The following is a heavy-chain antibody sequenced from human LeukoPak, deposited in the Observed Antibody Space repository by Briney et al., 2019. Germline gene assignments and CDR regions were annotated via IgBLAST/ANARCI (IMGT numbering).Heavy chain of an antibody. J-gene: IGHJ6*04. Sequence: ASVKVSCKASGYTFSDYDINWVRQASGQGLEWVGWVNPSSGNTGYAQDFQGRVSITSDMSVTTAYLELSSLRPDDTAVFYCARGLKEVITERVWPRTIHYDSYNIDVWGKGTRVTVSS. V-gene: IGHV1-8*03. D-gene: IGHD3-22*01. CDR3: ARGLKEVITERVWPRTIHYDSYNIDV. CDR1: GYTFSDYD. CDR2: VNPSSGNT.